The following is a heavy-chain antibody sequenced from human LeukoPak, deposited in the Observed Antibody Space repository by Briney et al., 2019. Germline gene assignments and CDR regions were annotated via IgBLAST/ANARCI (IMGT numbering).Heavy chain of an antibody. CDR1: GFTFSSYG. V-gene: IGHV3-33*03. J-gene: IGHJ6*02. CDR2: IWYDGSNK. CDR3: AKDMATGYSSGWYYYYYYYGMDV. Sequence: PGRSLRLSCAASGFTFSSYGMHWVRQAPGKGLEWVAVIWYDGSNKYYADSVKGRFTISRDNAKNSLYLQMNSLRAEDTALYYCAKDMATGYSSGWYYYYYYYGMDVWGQGTTVTVSS. D-gene: IGHD6-19*01.